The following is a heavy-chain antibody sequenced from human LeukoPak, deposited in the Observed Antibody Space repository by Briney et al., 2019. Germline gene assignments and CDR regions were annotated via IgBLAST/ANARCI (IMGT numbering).Heavy chain of an antibody. CDR1: GGSFSGYY. V-gene: IGHV4-34*09. D-gene: IGHD5-24*01. CDR3: ARDARDGYNYNWFDP. J-gene: IGHJ5*02. Sequence: SETLSLTCAVYGGSFSGYYWSWIRQPPGKGLEWIGYIYYSGSTYYNPSLKSRVTISVDTSKNQFSLKLSSVTAADTAVYYCARDARDGYNYNWFDPWGQGTLVTVSS. CDR2: IYYSGST.